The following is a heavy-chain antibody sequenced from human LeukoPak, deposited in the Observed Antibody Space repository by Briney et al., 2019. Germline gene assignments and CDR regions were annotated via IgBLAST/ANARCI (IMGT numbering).Heavy chain of an antibody. CDR3: ARGPYGDYGGGTDY. Sequence: GGSLRLSCAASGFTFSSYGMHWVRQAPGKGLEWVSVIWYDGSNKYYADSVKGRFTISRDNSKNTLYLQMNSLRAEDTAVYYCARGPYGDYGGGTDYWGQGTLVTVSS. CDR2: IWYDGSNK. D-gene: IGHD4-17*01. V-gene: IGHV3-33*01. CDR1: GFTFSSYG. J-gene: IGHJ4*02.